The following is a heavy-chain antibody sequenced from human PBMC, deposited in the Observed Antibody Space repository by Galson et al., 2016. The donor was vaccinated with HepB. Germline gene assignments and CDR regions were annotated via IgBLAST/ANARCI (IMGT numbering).Heavy chain of an antibody. CDR2: IWYDGSRK. V-gene: IGHV3-33*01. Sequence: SLRLSCAASGFPFSSYGMHWVRQAPGKGLEWVAVIWYDGSRKYYIDSVKGRFTISRDNSKNRMYLQMNSLRAEDTAVYYCARGADIAEVPASIPGGYYYGMDVWGQGTTVTVSS. J-gene: IGHJ6*02. D-gene: IGHD2-2*01. CDR3: ARGADIAEVPASIPGGYYYGMDV. CDR1: GFPFSSYG.